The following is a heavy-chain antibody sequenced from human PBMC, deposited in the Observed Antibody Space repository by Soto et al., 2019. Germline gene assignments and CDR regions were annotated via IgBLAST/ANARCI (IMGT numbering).Heavy chain of an antibody. CDR2: IYLCDSDT. CDR1: AYTFTTYW. J-gene: IGHJ6*02. Sequence: PGESLKIYCEGSAYTFTTYWATWVRQMPGKGLEWVWCIYLCDSDTIYSPSFQGQVIIPADKSISTAYLQWSSLKASDTAMYYCARLGGYCGGDCYYDYYGMDVWGQGTTVT. D-gene: IGHD2-21*02. CDR3: ARLGGYCGGDCYYDYYGMDV. V-gene: IGHV5-51*01.